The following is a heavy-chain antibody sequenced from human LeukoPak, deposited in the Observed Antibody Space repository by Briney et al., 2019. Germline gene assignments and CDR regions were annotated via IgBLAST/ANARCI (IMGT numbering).Heavy chain of an antibody. V-gene: IGHV3-23*01. D-gene: IGHD4-17*01. Sequence: PGGSLRLSCAASGFTFSSYAMSWVRQAPGKGLEWVSAVSGGGGSTYYADSVKGRFTVSRDNSKNTLNLQMNSLRAEDTAVYYCAKERYYNDYGNWFDPWGQGTLVTVSS. CDR3: AKERYYNDYGNWFDP. J-gene: IGHJ5*02. CDR1: GFTFSSYA. CDR2: VSGGGGST.